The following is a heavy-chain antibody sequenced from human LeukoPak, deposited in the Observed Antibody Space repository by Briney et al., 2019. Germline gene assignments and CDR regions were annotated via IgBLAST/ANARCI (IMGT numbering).Heavy chain of an antibody. D-gene: IGHD2-2*01. CDR3: ARDKDIVVVPAAIGYYYYGMDV. V-gene: IGHV1-69*04. CDR1: GGTFSSYA. CDR2: IIPILGIV. J-gene: IGHJ6*02. Sequence: GASVKVSCKASGGTFSSYAISWVRQAPGQGLEWMGRIIPILGIVNYAQKFQGRVTITADKSTSIAYMELSSLRSEDTAVYYCARDKDIVVVPAAIGYYYYGMDVWGQGTTVTVSS.